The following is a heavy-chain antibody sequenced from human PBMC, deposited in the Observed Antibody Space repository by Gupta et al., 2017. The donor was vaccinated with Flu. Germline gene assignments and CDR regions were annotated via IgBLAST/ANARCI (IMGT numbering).Heavy chain of an antibody. CDR2: INDNEAT. CDR1: GGSFSGYY. V-gene: IGHV4-34*02. J-gene: IGHJ4*02. D-gene: IGHD1-26*01. CDR3: ARGPIVGAAKPFDY. Sequence: QAQLQQWGAGLLRPSETLSLTCGVSGGSFSGYYWNWIRQPPGKGLEWIGEINDNEATNYNASLKSRVTISLDRSKSQFSLKLRTVTAADTALYYCARGPIVGAAKPFDYWGQGILVTVSS.